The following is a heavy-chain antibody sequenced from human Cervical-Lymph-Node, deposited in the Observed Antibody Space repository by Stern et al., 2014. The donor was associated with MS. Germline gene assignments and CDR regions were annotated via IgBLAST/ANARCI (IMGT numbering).Heavy chain of an antibody. V-gene: IGHV4-4*02. D-gene: IGHD3-3*01. CDR3: ARDNRFENFDY. CDR2: IYHVGRT. J-gene: IGHJ4*02. Sequence: QLQLQESGPGLVKPSGTLSLTCAVSGASITSGNWWSWVRQSPGKGLEWIGEIYHVGRTNYNASLKNRVTISVDKSKTQFSLSLTAVTAADTAIYYCARDNRFENFDYWGQGTLVTASS. CDR1: GASITSGNW.